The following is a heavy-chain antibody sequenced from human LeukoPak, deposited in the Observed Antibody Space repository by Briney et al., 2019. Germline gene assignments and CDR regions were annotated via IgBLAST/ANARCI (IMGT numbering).Heavy chain of an antibody. D-gene: IGHD6-19*01. Sequence: ASVKVSCKASGYTFTSYDINWVRQATGQGLEWMGWMNPNSGNTGYAQKFQGRVTTTRNTSISTAYMELSSLRSEDTAVYYCAREGYSSGEDPLKTNWFDPWGQGTLVTVSS. CDR2: MNPNSGNT. V-gene: IGHV1-8*03. CDR3: AREGYSSGEDPLKTNWFDP. J-gene: IGHJ5*02. CDR1: GYTFTSYD.